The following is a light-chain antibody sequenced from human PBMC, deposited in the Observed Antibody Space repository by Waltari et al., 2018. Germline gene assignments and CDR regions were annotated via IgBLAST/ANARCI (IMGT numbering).Light chain of an antibody. J-gene: IGLJ2*01. CDR1: SSDVGAYSY. Sequence: QSALTQPASVSASPGQSIPISCTGSSSDVGAYSYVSWSQHHPGKAPRRVVYEASKGPSGVSGVFAGYKSGFTASLTISRLQAEEEADDYCSSYTTDNTGVFGGGTKLTVL. CDR3: SSYTTDNTGV. V-gene: IGLV2-14*01. CDR2: EAS.